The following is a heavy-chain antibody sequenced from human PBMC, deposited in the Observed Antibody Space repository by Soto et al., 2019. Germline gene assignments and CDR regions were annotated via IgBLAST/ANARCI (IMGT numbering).Heavy chain of an antibody. D-gene: IGHD3-10*01. CDR2: MYYSGST. J-gene: IGHJ4*02. CDR3: VRGGGGAI. V-gene: IGHV4-59*01. Sequence: QVQLQESGPGLVKPSETLSLTCTVSGGSITGYYWNWIRQPPGKGLERIGNMYYSGSTTYKHSLKSRVTMAVDTSKNQYSLNLISVTAADTAVYYCVRGGGGAIWGQGTLVTVS. CDR1: GGSITGYY.